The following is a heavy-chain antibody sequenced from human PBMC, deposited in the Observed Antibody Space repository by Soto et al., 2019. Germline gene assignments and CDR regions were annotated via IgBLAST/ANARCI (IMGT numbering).Heavy chain of an antibody. J-gene: IGHJ4*02. CDR3: ASRSPALDY. CDR1: GFTFSSYG. V-gene: IGHV3-33*01. D-gene: IGHD2-2*01. Sequence: QVQLVESGGGVVQPGRSLRLSCAASGFTFSSYGMHWVHQAPGKGLEWVAVIWSDRSNKYYADSVKGRFTISRDNSKNTLYLQMNSLRVEDTTLYYCASRSPALDYWGQGTLVTVSS. CDR2: IWSDRSNK.